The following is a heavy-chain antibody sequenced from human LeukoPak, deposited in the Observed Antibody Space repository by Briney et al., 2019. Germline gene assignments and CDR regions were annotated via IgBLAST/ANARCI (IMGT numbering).Heavy chain of an antibody. D-gene: IGHD3-22*01. Sequence: ESLTISCKGSGYSFANYWIGWVRQMPGKGLEWMGIIYPGDSDTKYSPSFQGQVTISADNSISTAYLQWSSLKASDTAMYYCARSTDSSGYYDLWDYWGQGTLVTVSS. J-gene: IGHJ4*02. CDR1: GYSFANYW. CDR3: ARSTDSSGYYDLWDY. CDR2: IYPGDSDT. V-gene: IGHV5-51*01.